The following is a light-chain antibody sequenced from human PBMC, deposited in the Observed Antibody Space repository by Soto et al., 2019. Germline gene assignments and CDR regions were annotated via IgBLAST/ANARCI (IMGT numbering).Light chain of an antibody. CDR2: EVS. Sequence: QSVLTQPASVSGSPEQSITISCTGTSSDVGGYNFVSWYQHHPGKAPKLILYEVSNRPSGVSNRFSGSKSGNTASLTISGLQAEDEADYFCSSYTSSTSYVFGTGTKLTVL. J-gene: IGLJ1*01. V-gene: IGLV2-14*01. CDR3: SSYTSSTSYV. CDR1: SSDVGGYNF.